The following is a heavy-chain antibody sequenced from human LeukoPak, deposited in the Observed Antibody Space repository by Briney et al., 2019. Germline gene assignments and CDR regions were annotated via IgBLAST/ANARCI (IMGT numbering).Heavy chain of an antibody. CDR1: GYSISSGYY. Sequence: TSETLSLTCTVSGYSISSGYYRGWIRQPPGKGLEWIGSIYHSGSTYYNPSLKSRVTISVDTSKNQFSLKLSSVTAADTAVYYCARVFYYDSSGYWEGADYWGQGTLVTVSS. D-gene: IGHD3-22*01. CDR3: ARVFYYDSSGYWEGADY. V-gene: IGHV4-38-2*02. CDR2: IYHSGST. J-gene: IGHJ4*02.